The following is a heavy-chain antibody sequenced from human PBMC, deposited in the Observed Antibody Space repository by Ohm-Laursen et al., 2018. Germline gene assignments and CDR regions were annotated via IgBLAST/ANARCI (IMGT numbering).Heavy chain of an antibody. V-gene: IGHV1-2*02. Sequence: SVKVSCKASGYTFTAYYIHWVRQAPGQGLEWMGWINPNSDGTHYAQKFQGRVTMIRGTSINTAYMDLRLRSDDTAVYYCAIGYNYGPYFFDYWGQGTLVTVSS. CDR3: AIGYNYGPYFFDY. CDR1: GYTFTAYY. J-gene: IGHJ4*02. D-gene: IGHD5-18*01. CDR2: INPNSDGT.